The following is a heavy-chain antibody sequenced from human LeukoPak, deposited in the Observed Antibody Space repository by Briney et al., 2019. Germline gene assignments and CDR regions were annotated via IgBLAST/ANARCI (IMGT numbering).Heavy chain of an antibody. CDR2: ISGSGGEI. CDR3: ATYRQVLLPFES. Sequence: RPGGSLRLSCAASGFTFSSYAMSWVRQAPGKGLEWVSAISGSGGEIHYADSVRGRFTISRDNSKSTLSLQMNSLRAEDTAIYYCATYRQVLLPFESWGQGTLVTVSS. V-gene: IGHV3-23*01. D-gene: IGHD2-8*02. CDR1: GFTFSSYA. J-gene: IGHJ4*02.